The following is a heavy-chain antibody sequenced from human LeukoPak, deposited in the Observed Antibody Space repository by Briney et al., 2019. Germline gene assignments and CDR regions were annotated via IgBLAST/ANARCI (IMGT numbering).Heavy chain of an antibody. CDR3: ARTEKYYDSSDY. CDR2: ISAYNGNT. V-gene: IGHV1-18*01. D-gene: IGHD3-22*01. Sequence: ASVKVSCKASGYAFTSYGISWVRQAPGQGLEWMGWISAYNGNTNYAQKLQGRVTMTTDTSTSTAYMELRSLRSDDTAVYYCARTEKYYDSSDYWGQGTLVTVSS. J-gene: IGHJ4*02. CDR1: GYAFTSYG.